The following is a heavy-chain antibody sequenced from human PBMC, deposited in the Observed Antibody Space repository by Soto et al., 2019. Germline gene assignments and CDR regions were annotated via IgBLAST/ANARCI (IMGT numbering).Heavy chain of an antibody. CDR2: GNPNTGLT. CDR1: GYTFTALY. J-gene: IGHJ5*02. CDR3: TNLRLEP. D-gene: IGHD1-1*01. V-gene: IGHV1-2*02. Sequence: ASVKVSCKASGYTFTALYMNWVRQAPGQGLEWMGWGNPNTGLTKLSQKFHGRVTMTRDTSISTAYMELTRLTSDDTAGYYCTNLRLEPWRQGTLVTVTS.